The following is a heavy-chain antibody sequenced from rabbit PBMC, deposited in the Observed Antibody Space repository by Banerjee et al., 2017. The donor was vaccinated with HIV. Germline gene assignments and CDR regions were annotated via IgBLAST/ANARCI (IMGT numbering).Heavy chain of an antibody. CDR3: ARDRADSSGYYFNL. J-gene: IGHJ4*01. CDR2: IYAESGSP. CDR1: GFSFGSSYW. Sequence: QEQLEESGGDLVKPEGSLTLTCTASGFSFGSSYWICWVRQAPGKGLEWIACIYAESGSPYYASWAKGRFTITRNTNLNTVDLKMTSLTAADTATYFCARDRADSSGYYFNLWGPGTLVTVS. V-gene: IGHV1S45*01. D-gene: IGHD6-1*01.